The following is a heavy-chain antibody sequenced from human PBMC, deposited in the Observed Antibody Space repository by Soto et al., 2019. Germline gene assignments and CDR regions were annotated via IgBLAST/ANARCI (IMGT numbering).Heavy chain of an antibody. CDR2: ISSSSSYI. CDR1: GFTFSSYS. J-gene: IGHJ3*02. CDR3: ASYYYDSSGYYPHDAFDI. D-gene: IGHD3-22*01. Sequence: EVQLVESGGGMVKPGGSLRLSCAASGFTFSSYSMNWVRQAPGKGLEWVSSISSSSSYIYYADSVKGRFTISRDNAKNSLYLQMNSLRAEDTAVYYCASYYYDSSGYYPHDAFDIWGQGTMVTVSS. V-gene: IGHV3-21*01.